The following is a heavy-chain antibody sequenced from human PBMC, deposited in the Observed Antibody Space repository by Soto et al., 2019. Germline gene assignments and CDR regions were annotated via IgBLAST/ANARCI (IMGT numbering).Heavy chain of an antibody. CDR2: ISSSGSTI. CDR3: ACTHVRYCSSTSCPLGYYYMDV. D-gene: IGHD2-2*01. J-gene: IGHJ6*03. V-gene: IGHV3-11*01. Sequence: GGSLRLSCAASGFTFSDYYMSWIRQAPGKGLEWVSYISSSGSTIYYADSVKGRFTISRDNAKNSLYLQMNSLRAEDPAVEYCACTHVRYCSSTSCPLGYYYMDVWGKGTTVTVSS. CDR1: GFTFSDYY.